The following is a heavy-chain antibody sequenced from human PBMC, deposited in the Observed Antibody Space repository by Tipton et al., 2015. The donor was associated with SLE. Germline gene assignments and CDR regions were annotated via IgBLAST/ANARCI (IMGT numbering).Heavy chain of an antibody. D-gene: IGHD6-19*01. J-gene: IGHJ4*02. CDR2: ISSSGSTI. CDR3: ARDFGSGWYYFDY. Sequence: SLRLSCVASGFTFSSYSMNWVRQAPGKGLEWVSYISSSGSTIDYADSVKGRFTISRDNAKNSLYLQMNSLRAEDTAVYYCARDFGSGWYYFDYWGQGTLVTVSS. CDR1: GFTFSSYS. V-gene: IGHV3-48*01.